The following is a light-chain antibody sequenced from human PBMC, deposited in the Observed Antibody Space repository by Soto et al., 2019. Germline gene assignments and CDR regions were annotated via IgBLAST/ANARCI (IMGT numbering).Light chain of an antibody. CDR3: CSYTSSSTVV. V-gene: IGLV2-23*01. CDR2: EDS. CDR1: SSDVGSYQL. Sequence: QSALTQPASVSGSPGQSITISCTGTSSDVGSYQLVSWYQQHPGKAPKLMIYEDSKRPSEISNRFSGSKSGNTASLTISGLQAEDEADYYCCSYTSSSTVVFGGGTKVTVL. J-gene: IGLJ2*01.